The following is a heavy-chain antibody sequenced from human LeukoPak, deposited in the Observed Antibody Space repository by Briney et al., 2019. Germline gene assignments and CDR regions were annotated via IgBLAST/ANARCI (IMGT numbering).Heavy chain of an antibody. V-gene: IGHV4-30-2*01. D-gene: IGHD1-26*01. CDR2: IYHSGST. Sequence: SETLSLTCAVSGGSISSGGYSWSWIRQAPGKGLEWIGYIYHSGSTYYNPSLKSRVSISLDRSKNQISLQLRSVAAADTAVYYCARANIVGAPFDFWGRGTLVTVSS. CDR3: ARANIVGAPFDF. CDR1: GGSISSGGYS. J-gene: IGHJ4*02.